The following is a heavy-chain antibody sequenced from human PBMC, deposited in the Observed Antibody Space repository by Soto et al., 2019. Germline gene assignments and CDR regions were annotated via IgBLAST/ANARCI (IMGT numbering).Heavy chain of an antibody. J-gene: IGHJ3*02. D-gene: IGHD6-19*01. CDR3: ARRQQWLKAGRGACDI. CDR2: IIPIFGTA. V-gene: IGHV1-69*12. CDR1: GGTFSSYA. Sequence: QVQLVQSGAEVKKPGSSVKVSCKASGGTFSSYAISWVRQAPGQGLEWMGGIIPIFGTANYAQKFQGRVTMAGDESTSTGYMELSRLRSGDTAVYYGARRQQWLKAGRGACDIWGQGTMVTVSS.